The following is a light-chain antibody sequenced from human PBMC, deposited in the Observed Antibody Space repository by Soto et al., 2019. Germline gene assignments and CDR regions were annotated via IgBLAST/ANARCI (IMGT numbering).Light chain of an antibody. CDR1: LSVFHSSINKNY. V-gene: IGKV4-1*01. CDR2: WAS. J-gene: IGKJ2*02. CDR3: LQYYTGPRT. Sequence: DIVMTQSPGSLAVSLGERATINCRSSLSVFHSSINKNYLAWYQQKPGQPPKLLMYWASTRKSGVRDRFSGSGSGTDFTLTLSSLQAEDVAVYSCLQYYTGPRTFGQGTKLEIK.